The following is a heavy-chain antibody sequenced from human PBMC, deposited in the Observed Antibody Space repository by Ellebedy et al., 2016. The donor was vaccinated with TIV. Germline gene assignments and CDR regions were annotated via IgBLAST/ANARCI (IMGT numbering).Heavy chain of an antibody. CDR3: ARDHVGTGRPAGFDY. CDR1: GFSFTNSW. CDR2: IKYDGSER. Sequence: GESLKISCAASGFSFTNSWMDWVRQAPGRGLEWVANIKYDGSERYYVASVKGRFPISRDNGKNSLYLQMNSLRAEDTAVYYCARDHVGTGRPAGFDYWGLGTLVTVSS. J-gene: IGHJ4*02. V-gene: IGHV3-7*01. D-gene: IGHD6-6*01.